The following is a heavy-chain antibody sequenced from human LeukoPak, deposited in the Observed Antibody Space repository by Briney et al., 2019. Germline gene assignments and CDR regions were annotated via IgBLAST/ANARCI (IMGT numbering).Heavy chain of an antibody. CDR3: ARSSGVWFDP. CDR2: IYYSGST. D-gene: IGHD6-19*01. Sequence: SETLSLTCTVSGGSISSSSYYWGWIRQPPGKGLEWIGSIYYSGSTYYNPSLKSRVTISVNTSKNQFSLKLSSVTAADTAVYYCARSSGVWFDPWGQGTLVTVSS. V-gene: IGHV4-39*07. CDR1: GGSISSSSYY. J-gene: IGHJ5*02.